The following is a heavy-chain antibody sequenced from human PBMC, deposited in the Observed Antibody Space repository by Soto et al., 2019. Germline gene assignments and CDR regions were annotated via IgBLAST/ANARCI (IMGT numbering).Heavy chain of an antibody. CDR2: IGSSSSYT. Sequence: QVQLVESGGDLVKPGGSLRLSCAASGFPFSDYYMSWIRQAPGQGLEWVSSIGSSSSYTNYADSVKGRFTISTDNAKNTLYLQMNSLRAEDTAVYYCARRRPTGYYNYWGQGTLVTVSA. CDR1: GFPFSDYY. CDR3: ARRRPTGYYNY. V-gene: IGHV3-11*05. D-gene: IGHD3-9*01. J-gene: IGHJ4*02.